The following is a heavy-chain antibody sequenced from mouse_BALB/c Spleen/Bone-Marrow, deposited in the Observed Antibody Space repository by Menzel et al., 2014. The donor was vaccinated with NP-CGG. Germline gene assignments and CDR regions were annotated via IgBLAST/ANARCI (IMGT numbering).Heavy chain of an antibody. Sequence: VQLQQSGPELVKPGASVKMSCKASGYTFTSYVMHWVKQKPGQGLEWIGNINPYNDGTKYNEKFKGKATLTSDKSSITAYMELSSLTSEDSAVYYCARSLYGYNWYFDVWGAGTTVTVSS. CDR1: GYTFTSYV. J-gene: IGHJ1*01. CDR2: INPYNDGT. V-gene: IGHV1-14*01. CDR3: ARSLYGYNWYFDV. D-gene: IGHD2-2*01.